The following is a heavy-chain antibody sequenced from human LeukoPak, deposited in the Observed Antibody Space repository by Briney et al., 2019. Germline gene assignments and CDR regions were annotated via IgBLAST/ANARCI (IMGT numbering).Heavy chain of an antibody. CDR1: GFTFTSYG. CDR3: AKNRGSGSPFYFDY. Sequence: GGSLRLSCGASGFTFTSYGMHWVRQASGKGLEWGAVISYDGTEKYYADSVKGRFTISRDNFKSTLYLQMNSLRAEDTAVYYCAKNRGSGSPFYFDYWGQGTLVTVSS. J-gene: IGHJ4*02. V-gene: IGHV3-30*18. D-gene: IGHD3-10*01. CDR2: ISYDGTEK.